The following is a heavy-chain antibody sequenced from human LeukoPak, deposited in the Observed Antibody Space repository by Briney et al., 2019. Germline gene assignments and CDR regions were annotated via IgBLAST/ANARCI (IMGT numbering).Heavy chain of an antibody. CDR1: GVSISSGSNY. CDR3: ARETRYPVVPAAMVFRYYYYYYYMDV. J-gene: IGHJ6*03. V-gene: IGHV4-39*07. D-gene: IGHD2-2*01. Sequence: PSETLSLTCRVSGVSISSGSNYWGWIRQPPGKTLEWIGSIYSSGSTYYNSSLKSRVIILIDTAKNHFSLNLSSVTAADTAVYYCARETRYPVVPAAMVFRYYYYYYYMDVWGKGTTVTVSS. CDR2: IYSSGST.